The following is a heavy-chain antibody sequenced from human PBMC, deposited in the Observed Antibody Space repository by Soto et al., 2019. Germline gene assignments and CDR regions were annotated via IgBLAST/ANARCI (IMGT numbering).Heavy chain of an antibody. J-gene: IGHJ6*02. Sequence: SETLSLTCAVYGGSFSGYYWSWIRQPPGKGLEWIGEINHRGSTSYNPSLKSRVTISVDTSKNQFSLKLSSVTAADTAVYYCARLINSWYYYGSGSYYNGYYYYGMDGWGQGTTVTVSS. CDR2: INHRGST. D-gene: IGHD3-10*01. V-gene: IGHV4-34*01. CDR1: GGSFSGYY. CDR3: ARLINSWYYYGSGSYYNGYYYYGMDG.